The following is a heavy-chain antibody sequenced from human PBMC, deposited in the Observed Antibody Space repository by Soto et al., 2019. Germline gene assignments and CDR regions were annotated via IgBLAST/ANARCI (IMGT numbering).Heavy chain of an antibody. CDR1: GGTFSKDA. CDR2: LIPVFGSP. V-gene: IGHV1-69*01. D-gene: IGHD5-18*01. CDR3: TRVLGYTFEPGKTRYYAMDV. J-gene: IGHJ6*02. Sequence: QVQLVQSGAEVKKPGSSVTVSCKTSGGTFSKDAINWVRQATGQGLEWMGLLIPVFGSPIYAQKFQGRIRLPADESTSTAFMDLSSLRSEDTAVYYCTRVLGYTFEPGKTRYYAMDVWGQGTTVSVSS.